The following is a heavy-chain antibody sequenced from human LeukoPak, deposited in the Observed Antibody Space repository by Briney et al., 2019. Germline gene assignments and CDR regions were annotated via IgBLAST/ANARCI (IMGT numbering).Heavy chain of an antibody. CDR1: GGTFSSYA. D-gene: IGHD4-17*01. Sequence: GASVKVSCKASGGTFSSYAISWVRQAPGQGLEWMGRIIPILGIANYAQRFQGRVTITADKSTSTAYMELSSLRSEDTAVYYCAKSSYDYGDYFREGAFDIWGQGTMVTVSS. CDR2: IIPILGIA. V-gene: IGHV1-69*04. J-gene: IGHJ3*02. CDR3: AKSSYDYGDYFREGAFDI.